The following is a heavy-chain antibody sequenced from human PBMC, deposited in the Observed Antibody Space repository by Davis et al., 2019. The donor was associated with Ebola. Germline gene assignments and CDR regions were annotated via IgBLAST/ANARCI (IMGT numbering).Heavy chain of an antibody. CDR2: ISSSSSYI. V-gene: IGHV3-21*01. J-gene: IGHJ5*02. D-gene: IGHD3-10*01. CDR3: ARDLGESWFDP. Sequence: GESLKISCAASGFTFSSYSMNWVRQAPGKGLEWVSSISSSSSYIYYADSVKGRFTISRDNAKNSLYLQMNSLRAEDTAVYYCARDLGESWFDPWGQGTLVTVSS. CDR1: GFTFSSYS.